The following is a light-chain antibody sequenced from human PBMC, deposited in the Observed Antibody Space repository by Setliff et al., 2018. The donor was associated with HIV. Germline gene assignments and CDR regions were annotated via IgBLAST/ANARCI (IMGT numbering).Light chain of an antibody. CDR3: QSYDGSLSGFV. CDR1: SSNIGTGYD. V-gene: IGLV1-40*01. CDR2: DNN. J-gene: IGLJ1*01. Sequence: QSVLTQPPSVSGAPGQRVTISCTGSSSNIGTGYDVHWYQQLPGTAPKLLIHDNNNRPSGVPDRFSGSKSGTSASLAITGLQAEDEADYYCQSYDGSLSGFVFGSGTKV.